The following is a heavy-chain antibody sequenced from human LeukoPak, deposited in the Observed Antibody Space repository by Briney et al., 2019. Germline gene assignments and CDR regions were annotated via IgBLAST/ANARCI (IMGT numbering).Heavy chain of an antibody. CDR1: GFTFSSYW. J-gene: IGHJ6*03. D-gene: IGHD3-3*01. CDR3: ARDSSTGFWSGYSYYYYYMDV. Sequence: GGSLRLSCAASGFTFSSYWMSWVRQAPGKGLEWVANIKQDGNEKYYVDSVKGRFTISRDNAKNSLFLQMNSLRAEDTAVYYCARDSSTGFWSGYSYYYYYMDVWGKGTTVTVSS. V-gene: IGHV3-7*01. CDR2: IKQDGNEK.